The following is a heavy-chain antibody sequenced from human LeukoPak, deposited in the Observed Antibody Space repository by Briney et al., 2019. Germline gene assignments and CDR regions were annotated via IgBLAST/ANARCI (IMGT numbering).Heavy chain of an antibody. CDR3: AKFPRSELLNFDY. V-gene: IGHV3-23*01. D-gene: IGHD2-15*01. Sequence: PGGSLRLSCAASGFTFSSYAMSWVRQAPGKGLGWVSAISGSGGSTYYADSVKGRFTISRDNSKNTLYLQMNSLRAEDTAVYYCAKFPRSELLNFDYWGQGTLVTVSS. CDR2: ISGSGGST. J-gene: IGHJ4*02. CDR1: GFTFSSYA.